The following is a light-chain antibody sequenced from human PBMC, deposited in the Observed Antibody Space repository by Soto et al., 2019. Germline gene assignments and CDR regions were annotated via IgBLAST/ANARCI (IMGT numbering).Light chain of an antibody. CDR2: EVS. CDR1: SSDVGGYNY. V-gene: IGLV2-14*01. CDR3: SSSASSINLYV. Sequence: QSALTQPASVSGSPGHSITISCTGTSSDVGGYNYVSWYQQHPGKAPKLMIYEVSNRPSGVSNRFSGSKSGNTASLTISGLQAEDEADYYCSSSASSINLYVFGAGTKLTVL. J-gene: IGLJ1*01.